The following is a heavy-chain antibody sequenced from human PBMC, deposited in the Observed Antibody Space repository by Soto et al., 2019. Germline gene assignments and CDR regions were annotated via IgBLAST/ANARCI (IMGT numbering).Heavy chain of an antibody. V-gene: IGHV1-69*01. Sequence: QVQLVQSGAEVKKPGSSVKVSCKASGGTFSSYALSWVRQAPGQGLEWMGGIIPIFGTANYAQKFQVRVTIPADESTRTAYRELGSLSSEDTAGYYCAGDRGRIVVVVAATQFDAFDIWGQGTMVTVSS. CDR1: GGTFSSYA. D-gene: IGHD2-15*01. CDR2: IIPIFGTA. J-gene: IGHJ3*02. CDR3: AGDRGRIVVVVAATQFDAFDI.